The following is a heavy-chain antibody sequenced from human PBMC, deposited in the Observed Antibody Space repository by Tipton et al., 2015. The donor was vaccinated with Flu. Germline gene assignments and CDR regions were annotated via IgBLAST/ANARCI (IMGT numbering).Heavy chain of an antibody. CDR3: ASKVANWGVWEPLDY. J-gene: IGHJ4*01. D-gene: IGHD7-27*01. CDR2: INHSGTT. Sequence: TLSLTCAVYGGSFSAYYWGWIRQPPGKGLEWVGEINHSGTTNYNPSLTSRVTISADTSKKQFSLRLTSVTAADTAVYYCASKVANWGVWEPLDYWGHGTLVTVSS. V-gene: IGHV4-34*01. CDR1: GGSFSAYY.